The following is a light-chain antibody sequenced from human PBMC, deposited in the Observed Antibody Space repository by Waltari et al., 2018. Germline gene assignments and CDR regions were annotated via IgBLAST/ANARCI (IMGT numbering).Light chain of an antibody. CDR1: NLGDKY. Sequence: SFELTQPPSLSVSPGQTAIFTCSGDNLGDKYPSWYQQRPGQSPVLVNYEDNKRPSGSPERFSGSNSGNTATLTITGTQTTDEADYYCQAWDSSTLWVFGGGTKLTVL. CDR3: QAWDSSTLWV. J-gene: IGLJ3*02. V-gene: IGLV3-1*01. CDR2: EDN.